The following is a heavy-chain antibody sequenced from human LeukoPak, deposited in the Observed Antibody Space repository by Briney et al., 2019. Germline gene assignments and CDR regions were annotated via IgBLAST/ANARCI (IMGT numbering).Heavy chain of an antibody. Sequence: GGSLRLSCAASGFTFDDYAMHWVRQAPGKGLEWVSGISWNSGSIGYADSVKGRFTISRDNAKNSLYLQMNSLRAEDTALYYCAKESTVLSEYYNGSGAYFDYWGQGTLVTVSS. CDR3: AKESTVLSEYYNGSGAYFDY. D-gene: IGHD3-10*01. CDR2: ISWNSGSI. J-gene: IGHJ4*02. CDR1: GFTFDDYA. V-gene: IGHV3-9*01.